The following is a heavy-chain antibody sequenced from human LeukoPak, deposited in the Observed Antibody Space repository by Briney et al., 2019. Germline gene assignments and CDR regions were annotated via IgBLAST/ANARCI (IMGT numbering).Heavy chain of an antibody. J-gene: IGHJ4*02. CDR2: INPNSGGT. CDR1: GYTFTGYY. D-gene: IGHD6-13*01. V-gene: IGHV1-2*02. Sequence: GASVKVSCKASGYTFTGYYMHWVRQAPGQGLEWMGWINPNSGGTNYAQKFQGRVTMTRSTSISTAYMELSSLRSDDTAVYYCARVRTQAAAGHDYWGQGTLVTVSS. CDR3: ARVRTQAAAGHDY.